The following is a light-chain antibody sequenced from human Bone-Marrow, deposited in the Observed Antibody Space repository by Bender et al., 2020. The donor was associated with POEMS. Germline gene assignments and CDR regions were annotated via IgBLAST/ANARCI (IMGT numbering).Light chain of an antibody. CDR3: SSYAGYSTPWV. CDR1: SSDVGGSNF. J-gene: IGLJ1*01. V-gene: IGLV2-11*01. CDR2: DVT. Sequence: QSALTQPRSVSGSPGQSVTISCTGTSSDVGGSNFVSWYQHRPGNAPQLILFDVTKRPSGVPDRFSGSKSGSTASLAISGLQIEDEAAYYCSSYAGYSTPWVFGTGTNLIVL.